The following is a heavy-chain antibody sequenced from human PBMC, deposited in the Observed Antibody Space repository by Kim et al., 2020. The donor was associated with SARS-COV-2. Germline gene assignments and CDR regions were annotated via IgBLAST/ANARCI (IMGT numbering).Heavy chain of an antibody. V-gene: IGHV3-7*03. CDR1: GFTFSSYW. CDR2: IKQDGSEE. D-gene: IGHD3-22*01. J-gene: IGHJ4*02. CDR3: ARVGQFFNSRVFYSRDLAY. Sequence: GGSLRLSCADSGFTFSSYWMSWVRLAPGKGLEWVANIKQDGSEEFYVDSVKGRFTISRDNAKKSVYLQMNSLRAEDTAVYYCARVGQFFNSRVFYSRDLAYWGLGTRVTVSS.